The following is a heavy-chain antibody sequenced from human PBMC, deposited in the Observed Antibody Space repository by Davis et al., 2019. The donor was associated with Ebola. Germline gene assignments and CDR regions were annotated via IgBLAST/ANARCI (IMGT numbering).Heavy chain of an antibody. CDR2: INSNSGVT. CDR1: GYTFTGYY. Sequence: AASVKVSCKTSGYTFTGYYMHWVRQAPGQGLEWMGRINSNSGVTNYAQKLQGRITMTIDTSTTTAFMELRSLRSDDTAVYYCARGRDYYDTDGYYPFSWSDLWGQGTLVTVSS. V-gene: IGHV1-2*06. CDR3: ARGRDYYDTDGYYPFSWSDL. J-gene: IGHJ5*02. D-gene: IGHD3-22*01.